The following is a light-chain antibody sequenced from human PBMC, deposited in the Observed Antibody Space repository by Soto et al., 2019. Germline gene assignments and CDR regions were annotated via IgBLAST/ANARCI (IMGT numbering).Light chain of an antibody. CDR3: ASYKRNSNYI. CDR2: EVS. CDR1: SSDVGGYNY. J-gene: IGLJ1*01. Sequence: QSALTQPASVSGSPGQSITISCTGTSSDVGGYNYVSWYQLHPGKAPKLMIYEVSNRPSGVSHRFSGSKSGNTASLTISGLQAEDEADYYCASYKRNSNYIFGGGTKVTV. V-gene: IGLV2-14*01.